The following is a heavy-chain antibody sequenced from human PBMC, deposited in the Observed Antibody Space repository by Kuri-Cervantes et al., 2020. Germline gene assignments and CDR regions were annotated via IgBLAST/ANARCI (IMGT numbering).Heavy chain of an antibody. CDR1: GGSISSSNW. Sequence: GSLRLSCAVSGGSISSSNWWSWVRQPPGKGLEWIGEINHSGSTNYNPSLKSRVTISVDTSKNQLSLKLSSVTAADTAVYYCARGLCSSTSCYMDVWGKGTTVTVSS. D-gene: IGHD2-2*01. CDR2: INHSGST. J-gene: IGHJ6*03. V-gene: IGHV4-4*02. CDR3: ARGLCSSTSCYMDV.